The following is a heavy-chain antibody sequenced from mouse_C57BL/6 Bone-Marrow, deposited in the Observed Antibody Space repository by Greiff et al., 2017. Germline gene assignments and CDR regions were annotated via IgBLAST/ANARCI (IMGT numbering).Heavy chain of an antibody. CDR3: AREGATLVALYAMDY. Sequence: QVQLKQPGAELVKPGASVKLSCTASGFTFTSYWMHWVKQRPEQGLEWIGMIHPNSGSTNYNEKFKSKATLTADKSSSTAYMQLSSVTSEHSAVYSGAREGATLVALYAMDYWGQGTSVTVSS. CDR2: IHPNSGST. CDR1: GFTFTSYW. J-gene: IGHJ4*01. V-gene: IGHV1-64*01. D-gene: IGHD1-1*01.